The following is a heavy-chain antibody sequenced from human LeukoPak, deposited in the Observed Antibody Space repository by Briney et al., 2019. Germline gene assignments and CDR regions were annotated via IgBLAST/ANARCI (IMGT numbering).Heavy chain of an antibody. CDR2: ISSSSGTI. J-gene: IGHJ4*02. Sequence: GGSLRLSCVASGFTFNTYIMNRFRQAPGKGLEWISYISSSSGTIYYSDSVKGRFTISRDNAKNSLYLQMNNLRAEDTAVYYCARGRDLFDSWGQGTLVIVSS. CDR1: GFTFNTYI. CDR3: ARGRDLFDS. V-gene: IGHV3-48*04.